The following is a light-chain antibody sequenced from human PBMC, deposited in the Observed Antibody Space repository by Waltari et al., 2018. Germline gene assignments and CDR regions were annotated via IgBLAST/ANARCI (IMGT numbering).Light chain of an antibody. V-gene: IGKV3-20*01. CDR2: GAS. CDR1: RSVSSSY. CDR3: QQYGSSRRT. J-gene: IGKJ1*01. Sequence: EIVLTQSPGTLSLSPGERATLSCRPSRSVSSSYLAWYQQKPGQAPRLLIYGASSRATGIPDRFSGSGSGTDFTLTISRLEPEDFAVYYCQQYGSSRRTFGQGTKVEIK.